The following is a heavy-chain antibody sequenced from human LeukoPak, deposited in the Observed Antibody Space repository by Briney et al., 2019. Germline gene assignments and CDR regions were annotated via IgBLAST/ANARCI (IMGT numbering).Heavy chain of an antibody. CDR1: GGSISSYY. Sequence: SETLSLTCTVSGGSISSYYWSWIRQPPGKGLEWIGYIYYSGSTNYNPSLKSRVTISVDTSKNQFSLKLSSVTAADTAVYYCARQFGGYVWGSYRPFDYWGQGTLVTVSS. V-gene: IGHV4-59*08. CDR2: IYYSGST. J-gene: IGHJ4*02. D-gene: IGHD3-16*02. CDR3: ARQFGGYVWGSYRPFDY.